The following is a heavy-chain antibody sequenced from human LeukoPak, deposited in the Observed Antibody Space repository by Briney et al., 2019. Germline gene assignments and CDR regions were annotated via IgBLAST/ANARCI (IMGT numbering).Heavy chain of an antibody. V-gene: IGHV1-69*01. CDR3: ARDGGIAAAGAGEIWFDP. J-gene: IGHJ5*02. CDR1: GGTFSSYA. D-gene: IGHD6-13*01. Sequence: SVKVSCKASGGTFSSYAISWVRQAPGQGLEWMGGIIPIFGTANYAQKFQGRVTITADESTSTAYMELSSLRSEDTAVYYCARDGGIAAAGAGEIWFDPWGQGTLVTVSS. CDR2: IIPIFGTA.